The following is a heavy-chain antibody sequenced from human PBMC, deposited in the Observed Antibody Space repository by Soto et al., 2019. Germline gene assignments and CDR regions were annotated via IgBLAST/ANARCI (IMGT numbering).Heavy chain of an antibody. CDR3: ARDQDSSGSSCRLLLMGGHAFDI. CDR2: INAGNGNT. Sequence: QVQLVQSGAEVKKPGASVKVSFKASGYTFTSYAMHWVRQAPGQRLEWMGWINAGNGNTKYSQKCRGRVTITRDTSASAAYMELSSLRSEDTAVYYCARDQDSSGSSCRLLLMGGHAFDIWGQGTMVTVSS. V-gene: IGHV1-3*01. CDR1: GYTFTSYA. D-gene: IGHD2-15*01. J-gene: IGHJ3*02.